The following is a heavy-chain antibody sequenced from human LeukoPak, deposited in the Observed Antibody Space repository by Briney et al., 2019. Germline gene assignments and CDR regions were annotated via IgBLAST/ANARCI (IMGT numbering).Heavy chain of an antibody. J-gene: IGHJ4*02. CDR3: ASRHSSSWYGFDY. D-gene: IGHD6-13*01. CDR1: GYSISSGYC. CDR2: IYHSGST. V-gene: IGHV4-38-2*02. Sequence: SETLSLTCTVSGYSISSGYCWGWIRQPPGKGLEWIGSIYHSGSTYYNPSLKSRVTISVDTSKNQFSLKLSSVTAADTAVYYCASRHSSSWYGFDYWGQGTLVTVSS.